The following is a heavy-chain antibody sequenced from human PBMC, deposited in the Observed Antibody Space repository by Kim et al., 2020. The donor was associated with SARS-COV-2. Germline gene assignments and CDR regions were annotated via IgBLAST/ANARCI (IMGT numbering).Heavy chain of an antibody. V-gene: IGHV3-74*01. CDR3: ARSMATAADAFDI. CDR2: INSDGSST. Sequence: GWSLRLSCAASGFTFSNYWMHWVRQAPGKGLVWVSRINSDGSSTSYADSVKGRFTISRDNAKNTLYLQMNSLRAEDTAVYYCARSMATAADAFDIWGQGTLVTVSS. CDR1: GFTFSNYW. D-gene: IGHD6-25*01. J-gene: IGHJ3*02.